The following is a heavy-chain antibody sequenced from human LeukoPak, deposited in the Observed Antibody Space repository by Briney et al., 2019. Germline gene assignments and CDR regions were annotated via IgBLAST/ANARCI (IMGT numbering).Heavy chain of an antibody. Sequence: GATVKVSCKASGYTFTSYDINWVRQATGQGLEWMGWMNPNSGNTGYAQKFQGRVTMTRNTSISTAYMELSSLRSEDTAVYYCARRVGYCSSTSCYTYYYYMDVWGKGTTVTVSS. CDR2: MNPNSGNT. V-gene: IGHV1-8*01. CDR1: GYTFTSYD. J-gene: IGHJ6*03. D-gene: IGHD2-2*02. CDR3: ARRVGYCSSTSCYTYYYYMDV.